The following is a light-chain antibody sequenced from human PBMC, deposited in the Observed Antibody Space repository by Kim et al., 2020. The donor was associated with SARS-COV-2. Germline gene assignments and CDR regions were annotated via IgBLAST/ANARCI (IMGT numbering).Light chain of an antibody. CDR2: GKN. CDR1: SLRSYY. Sequence: VALGQTVRITSQGDSLRSYYATWYQKKPGQAPIVVLYGKNNRPSGIPDRFSGSGSGNTASLTITGTQAGDEADYYCNSRDSNDNVVFGGGTQLTVL. CDR3: NSRDSNDNVV. V-gene: IGLV3-19*01. J-gene: IGLJ2*01.